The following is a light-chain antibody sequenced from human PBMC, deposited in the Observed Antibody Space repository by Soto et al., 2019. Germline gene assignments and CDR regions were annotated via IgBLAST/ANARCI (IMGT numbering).Light chain of an antibody. CDR2: DAS. CDR3: QQRSNWPRT. CDR1: QSVGNN. J-gene: IGKJ1*01. V-gene: IGKV3-11*01. Sequence: DIVMTQSPVTLSVSPVSGASLSCRTSQSVGNNLAWYQQKPGQAPRLLIYDASNRATGIPARFSGSGSGTDFTLTISSLEPEDFAVYYCQQRSNWPRTFGQGTKVDIK.